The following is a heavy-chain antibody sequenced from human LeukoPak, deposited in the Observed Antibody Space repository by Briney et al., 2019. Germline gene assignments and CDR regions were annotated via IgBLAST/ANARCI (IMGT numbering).Heavy chain of an antibody. Sequence: GGSLRLSCAASGFIVSSNYMNWVRQAPGKGLEWVSSISSSSSYIYYADSVKGRFTISRDNAKNSLYLQMNSLRAEDTAVYYCARAVGKYSSTGGDAFDIWGQGTMVTVSS. D-gene: IGHD6-19*01. V-gene: IGHV3-21*01. CDR2: ISSSSSYI. CDR3: ARAVGKYSSTGGDAFDI. CDR1: GFIVSSNY. J-gene: IGHJ3*02.